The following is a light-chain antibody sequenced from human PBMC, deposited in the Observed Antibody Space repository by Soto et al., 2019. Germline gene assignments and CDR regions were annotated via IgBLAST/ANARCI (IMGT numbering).Light chain of an antibody. CDR1: QDISSY. Sequence: DIQLTQSPSFLSASVGDRVTVTCRSSQDISSYLAWYQQKPGKAPKVLIYGASTLQSGVPRRFGGSGSGTAFTLTISSLQPEDFAVYYCQHSGDFRWTFGQGTKVEVK. J-gene: IGKJ1*01. CDR2: GAS. V-gene: IGKV1-9*01. CDR3: QHSGDFRWT.